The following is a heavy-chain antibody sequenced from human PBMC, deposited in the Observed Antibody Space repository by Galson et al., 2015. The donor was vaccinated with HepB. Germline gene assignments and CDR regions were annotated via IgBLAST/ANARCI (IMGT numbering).Heavy chain of an antibody. CDR3: AKGPRGWGFFFDY. D-gene: IGHD3-16*01. CDR1: GFTFDDYA. J-gene: IGHJ4*02. V-gene: IGHV3-9*01. Sequence: SLRLSCAASGFTFDDYAMHWVRQAPGKGLEWVSGISWNSGSIGYADSVKGRFTISRDNAKNSLYLQMNSLRAEDTALYYCAKGPRGWGFFFDYWGQGTLVTVSS. CDR2: ISWNSGSI.